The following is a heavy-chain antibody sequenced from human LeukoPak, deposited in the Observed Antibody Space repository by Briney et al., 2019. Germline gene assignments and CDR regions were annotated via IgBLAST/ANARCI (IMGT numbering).Heavy chain of an antibody. Sequence: KPSETPSLTCAVYGGSFSGYYWSWIRQPPGKGLEWIGEINHSGSTNYNPSLKSRVTISVDTSKNQFSLKLSSVTAADTAVYYCARGSVTNYYYMDVWGKGTTVTVSS. CDR1: GGSFSGYY. J-gene: IGHJ6*03. D-gene: IGHD4-11*01. CDR2: INHSGST. CDR3: ARGSVTNYYYMDV. V-gene: IGHV4-34*01.